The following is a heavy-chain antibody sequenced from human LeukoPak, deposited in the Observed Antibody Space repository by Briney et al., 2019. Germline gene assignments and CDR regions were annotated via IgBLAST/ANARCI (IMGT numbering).Heavy chain of an antibody. CDR3: ARDNPYGSGTDY. CDR2: IYHSGST. D-gene: IGHD3-10*01. CDR1: GYSISSGYY. Sequence: SETLSLTCTVSGYSISSGYYWGWIRQPPGKGLEWIGSIYHSGSTYYNPSLKSRVTISVDTSKNQFSLKVNSVTAADTAVYYCARDNPYGSGTDYWGQGTLVTVSS. V-gene: IGHV4-38-2*02. J-gene: IGHJ4*02.